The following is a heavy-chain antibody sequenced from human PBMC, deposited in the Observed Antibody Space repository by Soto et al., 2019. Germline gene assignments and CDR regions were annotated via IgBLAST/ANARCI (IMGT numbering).Heavy chain of an antibody. V-gene: IGHV4-31*03. CDR1: GGSIISGGYY. J-gene: IGHJ4*02. Sequence: VQLQESGPGLVKPSQTLSLTCTVSGGSIISGGYYWSWIRQHPGKGLEWIGYIYYSGSTYYNPSLNSRVTISVDTSKNQFSLKLSSVTAADTAVYYCARDVAPPNYDILTTIWVQGTLVTVSS. CDR3: ARDVAPPNYDILTTI. CDR2: IYYSGST. D-gene: IGHD3-9*01.